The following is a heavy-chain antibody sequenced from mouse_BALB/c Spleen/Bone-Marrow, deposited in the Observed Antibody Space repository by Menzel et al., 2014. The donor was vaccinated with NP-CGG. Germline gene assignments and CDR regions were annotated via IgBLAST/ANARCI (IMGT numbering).Heavy chain of an antibody. CDR2: INPDSSTI. CDR1: GFDFSSYW. D-gene: IGHD2-1*01. J-gene: IGHJ2*01. V-gene: IGHV4-1*02. Sequence: DVKLQESGGGLVQPGGSLKLSCAASGFDFSSYWMSWVRQAPGKGLEWIGEINPDSSTINYTPSLKDKFIISRDNAKNTLTLQMSKVRSEDAALYDYARQGCYGKGDYWGQGTTLTVSS. CDR3: ARQGCYGKGDY.